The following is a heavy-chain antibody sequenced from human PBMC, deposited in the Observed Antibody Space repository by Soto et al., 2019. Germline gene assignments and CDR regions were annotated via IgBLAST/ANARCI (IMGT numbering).Heavy chain of an antibody. D-gene: IGHD2-8*01. J-gene: IGHJ6*02. CDR1: GYSFTSYW. CDR3: ARQQSTPIMVYAIHPLNYYCMDV. Sequence: GESLKISCKGSGYSFTSYWIGWVRQMPGKGLEWMGIIYPGDSDTRYSPSFQGQVTISADKSSSTAYLQWSSLKASDTAMYYCARQQSTPIMVYAIHPLNYYCMDVWGQGTTVTVSS. V-gene: IGHV5-51*01. CDR2: IYPGDSDT.